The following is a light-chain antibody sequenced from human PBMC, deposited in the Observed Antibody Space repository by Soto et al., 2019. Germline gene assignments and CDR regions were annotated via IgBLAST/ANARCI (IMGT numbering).Light chain of an antibody. CDR3: SSFEGSKEFHYR. CDR2: EIS. CDR1: SRYLGAYDY. V-gene: IGLV2-8*01. J-gene: IGLJ1*01. Sequence: QSALTQPPSGSGAPGQPVTISCTGSSRYLGAYDYFSRYLRRAGQAPKLPIYEISKRPSGVHDRFSGFKSGSSASRPVSGLQSEDDAEYYFSSFEGSKEFHYRFGTGT.